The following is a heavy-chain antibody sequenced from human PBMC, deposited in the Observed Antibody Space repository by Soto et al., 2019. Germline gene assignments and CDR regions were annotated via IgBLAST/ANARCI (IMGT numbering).Heavy chain of an antibody. CDR3: ANDYYGMDV. Sequence: GESLKISCKGSGYNFTNYWISWVRQTPGKGLERMGRIDPTDSYINYSPSFKGHVTISVDKSISTVYLQWDTLKSSDTAIYYCANDYYGMDVWGQGTTVTVSS. J-gene: IGHJ6*02. V-gene: IGHV5-10-1*01. CDR2: IDPTDSYI. CDR1: GYNFTNYW.